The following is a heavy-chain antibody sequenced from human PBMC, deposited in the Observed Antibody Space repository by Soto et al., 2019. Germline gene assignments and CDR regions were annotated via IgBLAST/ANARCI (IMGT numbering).Heavy chain of an antibody. CDR1: GFTFGNYA. V-gene: IGHV3-23*01. D-gene: IGHD2-21*02. J-gene: IGHJ4*02. CDR2: ISGGGDAT. Sequence: EVQLLESGGGLVQPGGSLRLSCAASGFTFGNYAFSWVRQAPGKGLEWVSVISGGGDATYYPDSVKGRFTTSRDNSKNTVYLQMNSLRAEDTAVYYFAKTYLGSLSLTALYYFDYWGKGNLVTVSS. CDR3: AKTYLGSLSLTALYYFDY.